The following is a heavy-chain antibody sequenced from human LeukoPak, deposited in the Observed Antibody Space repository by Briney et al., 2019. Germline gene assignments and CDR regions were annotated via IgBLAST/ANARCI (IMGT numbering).Heavy chain of an antibody. CDR1: GFTFTTYW. Sequence: GGSLRLSCAASGFTFTTYWMSWVRQAPGKGLEWVANIKQDGTEKYYVDSVKGRFTISRDNAKNSLYLQMNSLRVEDTAVYYCAKVDTLWFGEPTFDYWGQGTLVTVSS. CDR2: IKQDGTEK. V-gene: IGHV3-7*01. CDR3: AKVDTLWFGEPTFDY. D-gene: IGHD3-10*01. J-gene: IGHJ4*02.